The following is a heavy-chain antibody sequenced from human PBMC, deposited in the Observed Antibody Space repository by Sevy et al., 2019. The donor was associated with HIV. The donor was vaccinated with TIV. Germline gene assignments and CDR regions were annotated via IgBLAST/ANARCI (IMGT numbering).Heavy chain of an antibody. CDR3: AGAHGDGRYFQH. J-gene: IGHJ1*01. V-gene: IGHV1-8*01. CDR2: MNPNSGNT. Sequence: ASVKVSCKASGYTFTSYDINWVRQATGQGLEWMGWMNPNSGNTGYAQKFQGRVTMTRNTSISTAYMELSSLGSEDTAVYYCAGAHGDGRYFQHWGQGTLVTVSS. D-gene: IGHD3-10*01. CDR1: GYTFTSYD.